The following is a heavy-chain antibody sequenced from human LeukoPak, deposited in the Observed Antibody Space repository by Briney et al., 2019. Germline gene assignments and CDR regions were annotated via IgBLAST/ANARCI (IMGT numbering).Heavy chain of an antibody. CDR1: GYTFTSYH. J-gene: IGHJ6*03. CDR3: ARPSGGWYYYYMDV. D-gene: IGHD6-19*01. V-gene: IGHV1-8*01. Sequence: GASVKVSCKASGYTFTSYHINWVRQGAGQGLEWMGWMNLNTGDTGYTQTFKGRVTMTRNTSISTAYMELSSLRSEDTAVFYCARPSGGWYYYYMDVWGKGTTVTVSS. CDR2: MNLNTGDT.